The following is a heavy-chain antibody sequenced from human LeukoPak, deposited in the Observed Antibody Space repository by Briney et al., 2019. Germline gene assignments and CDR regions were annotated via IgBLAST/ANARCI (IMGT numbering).Heavy chain of an antibody. D-gene: IGHD2-21*02. CDR1: GFTFSSYA. J-gene: IGHJ4*02. Sequence: GGSLRLSCAASGFTFSSYAMSWVRQAPGKGLEWVSAISGSGGSTYYADSVKGRFTISRDNSENTLYLQMNSLRAEDTAVYYCAKDDAYCGGDCYPYYFDYWGQGTLVTVSS. CDR2: ISGSGGST. CDR3: AKDDAYCGGDCYPYYFDY. V-gene: IGHV3-23*01.